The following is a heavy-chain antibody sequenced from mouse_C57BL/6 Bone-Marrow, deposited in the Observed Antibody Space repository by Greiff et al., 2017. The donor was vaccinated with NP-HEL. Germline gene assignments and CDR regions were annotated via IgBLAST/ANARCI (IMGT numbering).Heavy chain of an antibody. J-gene: IGHJ1*03. V-gene: IGHV3-5*01. CDR1: GISITTGNYR. CDR2: IYYSGTI. Sequence: VQLQQSGPGLVKPSQSVFLTCTVTGISITTGNYRWSWIRQFPGNKLEWIGYIYYSGTITYNPSLTSRTTITRDTPKNQFFLEMNSLTAEDTATYYCARDYYGSSYGGYFDVWGTGTTVTVSS. CDR3: ARDYYGSSYGGYFDV. D-gene: IGHD1-1*01.